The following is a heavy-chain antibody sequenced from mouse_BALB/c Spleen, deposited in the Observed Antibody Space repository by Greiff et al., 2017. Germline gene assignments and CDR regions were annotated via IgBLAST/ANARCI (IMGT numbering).Heavy chain of an antibody. CDR1: GFSLTSYG. Sequence: VHLVESGPGLVAPSQSLSITCTVSGFSLTSYGVSWVRQPPGKGLEWLGVIWGDGSTNYHSALISRLSISKDNSKSQVFLKLNSLQTDDTATYYCAKKDPNYCGSSSAWFAYWGRGTLVTVSA. V-gene: IGHV2-3*01. J-gene: IGHJ3*01. CDR3: AKKDPNYCGSSSAWFAY. CDR2: IWGDGST. D-gene: IGHD1-1*01.